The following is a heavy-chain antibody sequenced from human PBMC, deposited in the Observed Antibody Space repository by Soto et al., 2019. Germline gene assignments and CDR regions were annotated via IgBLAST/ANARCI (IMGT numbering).Heavy chain of an antibody. J-gene: IGHJ6*02. CDR2: IYHSGST. Sequence: PSETLSLTFTVSGGSVSSGSYSWRWIRQPPGKGLEWIGYIYHSGSTNYNPSLKSRVTISVDTSKNQFSLKLSSVTAADTAVYYCAGITCDYYYCMDVWGQGTTVTVSS. D-gene: IGHD3-16*01. CDR1: GGSVSSGSYS. CDR3: AGITCDYYYCMDV. V-gene: IGHV4-61*01.